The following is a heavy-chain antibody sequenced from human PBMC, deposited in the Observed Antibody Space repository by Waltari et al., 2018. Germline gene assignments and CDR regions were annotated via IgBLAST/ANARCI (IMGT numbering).Heavy chain of an antibody. CDR3: ARESGTYYDAFDM. J-gene: IGHJ3*02. CDR2: TNKDGSTT. CDR1: GFTFSSHW. V-gene: IGHV3-74*03. Sequence: EVQLMETGGGLVQPGGSLRLSCAGSGFTFSSHWMNWVRQVPGKGLVWVSRTNKDGSTTTYAASVKGRFTISRDNAKNTLYLQMNSLRVEDTAVYFCARESGTYYDAFDMWGLGTMVTVSS. D-gene: IGHD1-26*01.